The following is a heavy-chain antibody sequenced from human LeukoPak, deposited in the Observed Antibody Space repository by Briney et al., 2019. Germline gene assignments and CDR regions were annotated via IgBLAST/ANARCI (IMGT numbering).Heavy chain of an antibody. V-gene: IGHV1-18*01. CDR3: ARDGGGNPVYYYYYGMDV. CDR1: GYTFTSYG. CDR2: ISAYNGNT. Sequence: ASVKVSCKASGYTFTSYGISWVRQAPGQGLEWMGWISAYNGNTNYAQKLQGRVTMTTDTSTSTAYRELRSLRSDDTAVYYCARDGGGNPVYYYYYGMDVWGQGTTVTVSS. J-gene: IGHJ6*02. D-gene: IGHD4-23*01.